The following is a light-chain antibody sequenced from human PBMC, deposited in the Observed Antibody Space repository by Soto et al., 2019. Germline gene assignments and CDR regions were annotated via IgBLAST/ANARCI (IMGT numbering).Light chain of an antibody. CDR3: TSYSSISTHVV. CDR1: SSDVGDYNY. J-gene: IGLJ2*01. Sequence: QSALTQPASVSGSPGQSITISCTGTSSDVGDYNYVSWYQHHPGKAPKLMIYEVTNRPSGVSNRFSGSKSGNTASLTISGLQAEDEADYYCTSYSSISTHVVFGGGTKLTVL. V-gene: IGLV2-14*01. CDR2: EVT.